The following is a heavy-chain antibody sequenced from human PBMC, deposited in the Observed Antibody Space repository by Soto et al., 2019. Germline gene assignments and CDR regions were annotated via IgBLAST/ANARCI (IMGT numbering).Heavy chain of an antibody. J-gene: IGHJ6*03. V-gene: IGHV4-59*01. D-gene: IGHD6-19*01. CDR1: GGSISSYY. CDR3: AGDSVDELDYSDYMDV. Sequence: SETLSLTCTVSGGSISSYYWSWIRQPPGKGLEWIGYIYYSGSTNYNPSLKSRVTISVDTSKNQFSLRLSSVTAADTAVYYCAGDSVDELDYSDYMDVWGKGTSVTVAS. CDR2: IYYSGST.